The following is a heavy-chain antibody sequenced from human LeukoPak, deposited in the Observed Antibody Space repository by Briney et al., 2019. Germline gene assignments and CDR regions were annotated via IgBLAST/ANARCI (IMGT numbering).Heavy chain of an antibody. V-gene: IGHV5-51*01. CDR3: ARQGHDILTGNYYYYMDV. D-gene: IGHD3-9*01. J-gene: IGHJ6*03. Sequence: GESLQISCQGSGYRFTSYWIGWVRQMPGKGLEWMGIIYPGDSDTRYSPSFQGQVTISADKSISTAYLQWSSLKASDTAMYYCARQGHDILTGNYYYYMDVWGKGTTVTISS. CDR1: GYRFTSYW. CDR2: IYPGDSDT.